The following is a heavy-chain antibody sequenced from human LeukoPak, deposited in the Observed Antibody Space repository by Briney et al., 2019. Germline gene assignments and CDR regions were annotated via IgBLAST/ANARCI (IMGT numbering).Heavy chain of an antibody. CDR2: IWYDGSNK. V-gene: IGHV3-33*01. CDR1: GFTFSSYG. Sequence: GRSLRLSCAVSGFTFSSYGMHWVRQAPGKGLEWVAVIWYDGSNKYYADSVKGRFTISRDNSKNTLYLQMYSLRAEDTAVYYCAREYYYGSGSYYNGWFDPWGQGTLVTVSS. CDR3: AREYYYGSGSYYNGWFDP. D-gene: IGHD3-10*01. J-gene: IGHJ5*02.